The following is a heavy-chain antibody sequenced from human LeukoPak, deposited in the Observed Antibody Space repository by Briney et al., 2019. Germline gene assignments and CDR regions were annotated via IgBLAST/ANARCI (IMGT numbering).Heavy chain of an antibody. CDR3: ASNLLLYYYYYMDV. Sequence: GASVKVSCKASGYTFTGYYMRWVRQAPGQGLEWMGWINPNSGGTNYAQKFQGRVTMTRDTPISTAYMELSRLRSDDTAVYYCASNLLLYYYYYMDVWGKGTTVTVSS. J-gene: IGHJ6*03. CDR1: GYTFTGYY. CDR2: INPNSGGT. V-gene: IGHV1-2*02. D-gene: IGHD3-10*01.